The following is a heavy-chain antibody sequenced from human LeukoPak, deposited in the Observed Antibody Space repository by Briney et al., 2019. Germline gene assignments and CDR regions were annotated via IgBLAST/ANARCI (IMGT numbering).Heavy chain of an antibody. CDR2: IYSGGST. D-gene: IGHD2-8*01. CDR3: AGYQYCTNGVCYTRAFDI. V-gene: IGHV3-53*01. Sequence: PGGSLRLSCAASEFTVSRNYMSWVRQAPGKGLEWVSVIYSGGSTYYADSVKGRFTISRDNSKNTLFLQMNSLRDEDTAVYYCAGYQYCTNGVCYTRAFDIWGQGTMVTVSS. CDR1: EFTVSRNY. J-gene: IGHJ3*02.